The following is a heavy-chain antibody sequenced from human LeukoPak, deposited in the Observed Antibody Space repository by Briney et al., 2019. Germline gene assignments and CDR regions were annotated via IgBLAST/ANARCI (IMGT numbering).Heavy chain of an antibody. CDR2: IFTRWST. J-gene: IGHJ3*02. CDR3: ARGRYCSADICSGGDAFDI. D-gene: IGHD2-15*01. Sequence: SETLSLTCTVPGGSINNYYWSWIRQPAGKRLEWIGRIFTRWSTNYNPSLKSRVTMSVDTSKNQFSLKLSSVTAADTAVYYCARGRYCSADICSGGDAFDIWGQGTMVSVSS. V-gene: IGHV4-4*07. CDR1: GGSINNYY.